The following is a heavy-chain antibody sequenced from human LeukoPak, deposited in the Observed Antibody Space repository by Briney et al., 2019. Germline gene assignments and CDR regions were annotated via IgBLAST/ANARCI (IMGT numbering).Heavy chain of an antibody. J-gene: IGHJ4*02. CDR2: ISGSGGST. CDR1: GFTFSNYA. D-gene: IGHD1-26*01. CDR3: AKGPSGSYSRPRDY. V-gene: IGHV3-23*01. Sequence: PGGSLRLSCAASGFTFSNYAMSWVRQAPGKGLEWVSAISGSGGSTYYADSVKGRFTISRDNSKNTLYLQMNSLRAEDTAVYYCAKGPSGSYSRPRDYWGQGTLVTVSS.